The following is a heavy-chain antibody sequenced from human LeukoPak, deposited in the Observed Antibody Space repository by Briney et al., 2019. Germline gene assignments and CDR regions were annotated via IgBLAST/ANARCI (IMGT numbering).Heavy chain of an antibody. Sequence: SETPSLTCTVSGGSLSSYYWSWIRQPPGKGLEWIGYIYYSGSTNYNPSLKSRVTISVDTSKNQFSLKLSSVTAADTAVYYCARAWGEIAVAGKETLYWYFDLWGRGTLVTVSS. J-gene: IGHJ2*01. V-gene: IGHV4-59*01. CDR1: GGSLSSYY. D-gene: IGHD6-19*01. CDR3: ARAWGEIAVAGKETLYWYFDL. CDR2: IYYSGST.